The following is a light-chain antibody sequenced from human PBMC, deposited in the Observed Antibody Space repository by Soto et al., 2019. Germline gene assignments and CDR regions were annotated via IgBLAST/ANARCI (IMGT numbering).Light chain of an antibody. CDR2: DAS. Sequence: DIQMTQSPSTLSASVGDRVTITCRASQSISSWLAWFQQEPGKAPKLLIYDASSLESGVPSRFSGSGSGTEFTLTISSLQPDDFAICYCQQYKTYYTFGQGTKLEIK. CDR3: QQYKTYYT. V-gene: IGKV1-5*01. J-gene: IGKJ2*01. CDR1: QSISSW.